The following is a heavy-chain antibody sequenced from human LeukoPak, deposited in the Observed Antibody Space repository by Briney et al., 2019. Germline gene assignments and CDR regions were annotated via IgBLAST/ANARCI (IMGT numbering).Heavy chain of an antibody. CDR1: GFTFSSYS. V-gene: IGHV3-21*01. CDR2: ISSSSSYI. CDR3: ASTIGSAGTQY. D-gene: IGHD6-13*01. Sequence: GGSLRLSCAASGFTFSSYSMNWVRQAPGKGLEWVSSISSSSSYIYYADSVKGRFTISRDNAKNSLYLQMNSLRAEDTAVYYCASTIGSAGTQYWGQGTLVTVSS. J-gene: IGHJ4*02.